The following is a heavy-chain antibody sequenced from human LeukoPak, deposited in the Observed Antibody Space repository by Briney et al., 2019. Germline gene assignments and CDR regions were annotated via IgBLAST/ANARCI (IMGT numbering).Heavy chain of an antibody. CDR3: ARVKKQWLINLFDY. CDR2: INHSGST. Sequence: TSETLSLTCAVYGGSFSGYYWSWIRQPPGRGLEWIGEINHSGSTNYNPSLKSRVTISVDTSKNQFSLKLSSVTAADTAVYYCARVKKQWLINLFDYWGQGTLVTVSS. J-gene: IGHJ4*02. CDR1: GGSFSGYY. D-gene: IGHD6-19*01. V-gene: IGHV4-34*01.